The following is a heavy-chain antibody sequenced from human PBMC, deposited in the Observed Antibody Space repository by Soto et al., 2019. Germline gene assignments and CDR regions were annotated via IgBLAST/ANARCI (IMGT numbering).Heavy chain of an antibody. J-gene: IGHJ4*02. CDR1: GLTVSSNN. Sequence: EVKLVESGGGLVQPGGSLRLSCAASGLTVSSNNMNWVRQAPGKGLEWVSVIYRGGGTNYADSVKGRFTISRDNSKNTMNLQRTSLRTVYTAVYYGASWQSFGYWGQGALVTVSS. V-gene: IGHV3-66*01. CDR2: IYRGGGT. CDR3: ASWQSFGY.